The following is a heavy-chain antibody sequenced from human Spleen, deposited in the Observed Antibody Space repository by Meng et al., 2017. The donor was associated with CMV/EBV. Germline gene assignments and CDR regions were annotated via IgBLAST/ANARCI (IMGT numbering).Heavy chain of an antibody. Sequence: QVQLQESGPGLVKPSGTLSLTCAVSGGSISSSNLWTWVRQAPGKGLEWIGEIYHSGSTNYNPSLKSRVTISVDKFKNQFSLKLGSVTAADTAVYYCARIERRRILKYCGSDCSTTDYWGQGTLVTVSS. J-gene: IGHJ4*02. CDR3: ARIERRRILKYCGSDCSTTDY. V-gene: IGHV4-4*02. D-gene: IGHD2-21*02. CDR1: GGSISSSNL. CDR2: IYHSGST.